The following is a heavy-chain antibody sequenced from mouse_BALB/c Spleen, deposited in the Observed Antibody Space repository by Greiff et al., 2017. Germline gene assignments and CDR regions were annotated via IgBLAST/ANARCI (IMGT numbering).Heavy chain of an antibody. CDR3: ASQLLYAMDY. J-gene: IGHJ4*01. Sequence: EVQGVESGPGLVKPSQSLSLTCTVTGYSITSDYAWNWIRQFPGNKLEWMGYISYSGSTSYNPSLKSRISITRDTSKNQFFLQLNSVTTEDTATYYCASQLLYAMDYWGQGTSVTVSS. D-gene: IGHD1-1*01. CDR1: GYSITSDYA. V-gene: IGHV3-2*02. CDR2: ISYSGST.